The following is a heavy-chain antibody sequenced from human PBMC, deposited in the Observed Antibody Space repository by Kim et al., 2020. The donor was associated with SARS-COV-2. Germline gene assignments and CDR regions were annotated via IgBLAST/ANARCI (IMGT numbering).Heavy chain of an antibody. Sequence: SETLSLTCTVSGGSISSFNYYWGYIRQPPGRGLEWIWNIGYSGNTNYNPSLKSRVTIFVDTSKNPFSLNLISVTATDTAVYYCARLRRGRDSSGCFPWYFDAWGQGTLGTASS. CDR3: ARLRRGRDSSGCFPWYFDA. D-gene: IGHD6-19*01. V-gene: IGHV4-39*01. CDR2: IGYSGNT. J-gene: IGHJ4*03. CDR1: GGSISSFNYY.